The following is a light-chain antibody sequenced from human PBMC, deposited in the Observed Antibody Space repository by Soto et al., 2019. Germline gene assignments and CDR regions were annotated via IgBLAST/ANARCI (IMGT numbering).Light chain of an antibody. CDR2: WAS. Sequence: DIVMTQSPDSLSVSLGERATINCKPSQSILYRHNGKEYLAWYQQKPGHPPKLLIYWASTRESGVPDRFSGSGSGTDFTLTISSLQAEDVAVYYCQQFFTTPLTFGGGTRVEI. V-gene: IGKV4-1*01. J-gene: IGKJ4*01. CDR3: QQFFTTPLT. CDR1: QSILYRHNGKEY.